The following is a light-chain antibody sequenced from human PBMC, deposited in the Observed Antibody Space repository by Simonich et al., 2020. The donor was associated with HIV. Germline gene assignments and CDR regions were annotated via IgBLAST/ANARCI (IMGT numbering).Light chain of an antibody. V-gene: IGKV3-15*01. Sequence: EIVMTQSPATLSVSPGERATLSCRPSQSVSSNLAWYQQKPGQAPRLLIYGASTRATGIPARFSGSGSGTEFTLTISSLQSEDFAIYYCQQYNNWPLTWTFGQGTNVEIK. CDR2: GAS. J-gene: IGKJ1*01. CDR3: QQYNNWPLTWT. CDR1: QSVSSN.